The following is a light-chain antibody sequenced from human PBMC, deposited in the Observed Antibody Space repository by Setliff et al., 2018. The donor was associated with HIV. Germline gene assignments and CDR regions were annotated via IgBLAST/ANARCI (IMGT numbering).Light chain of an antibody. V-gene: IGLV2-18*02. CDR3: SSYTSTNTWV. Sequence: QSALTQPPSVSGSPGQSVTISCTGTDSDIGSYDYVSWYQQPPRTAPKLMIYDVNNRPSGVPDRFSGSESGNTASLTISRLQAEDEADYYCSSYTSTNTWVFGPGTKVTVL. CDR1: DSDIGSYDY. CDR2: DVN. J-gene: IGLJ1*01.